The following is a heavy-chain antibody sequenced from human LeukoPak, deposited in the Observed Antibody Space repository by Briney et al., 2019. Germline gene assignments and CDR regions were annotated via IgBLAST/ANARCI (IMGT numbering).Heavy chain of an antibody. J-gene: IGHJ6*02. CDR1: GGSINSNNW. CDR3: ARGDGHSMQYNGMEV. CDR2: IHHSGST. V-gene: IGHV4-4*02. Sequence: PSGTLSLTCAVSGGSINSNNWWSWVRQPPGTGPEWIGEIHHSGSTNYNPSLKSRLIISLDKFKNQFSLKLSSVAAADTAVYYCARGDGHSMQYNGMEVWGQGTTVTVSS. D-gene: IGHD2-8*01.